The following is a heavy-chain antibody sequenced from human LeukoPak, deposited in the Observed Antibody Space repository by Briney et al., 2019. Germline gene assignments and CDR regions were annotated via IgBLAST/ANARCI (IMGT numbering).Heavy chain of an antibody. CDR2: IYYGRTT. J-gene: IGHJ4*02. CDR1: TDSISSSSHD. D-gene: IGHD5-12*01. V-gene: IGHV4-39*01. Sequence: SETLSLTCTVSTDSISSSSHDWGWIRQSPEKGLEWIGSIYYGRTTYYNPSLNSRVAISVVTSKTQFSLQLNSVTAADTAVYYCVRHDGRGGATMGALDSWGQGSLVTVSS. CDR3: VRHDGRGGATMGALDS.